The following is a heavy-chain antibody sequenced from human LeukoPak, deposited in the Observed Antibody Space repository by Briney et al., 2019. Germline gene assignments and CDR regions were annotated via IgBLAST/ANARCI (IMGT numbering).Heavy chain of an antibody. CDR1: GFTFSSYA. J-gene: IGHJ6*03. CDR2: ISGSGGST. CDR3: ANRGVGAVAGTYYYYMDV. Sequence: GGSLRLSCAASGFTFSSYAMSWVRQAPGKGLEWVSAISGSGGSTYYADSVKGRFTISRDNSKNTLYLQMNSLRAEDTAVYYCANRGVGAVAGTYYYYMDVWGKGTTVTVSS. D-gene: IGHD6-19*01. V-gene: IGHV3-23*01.